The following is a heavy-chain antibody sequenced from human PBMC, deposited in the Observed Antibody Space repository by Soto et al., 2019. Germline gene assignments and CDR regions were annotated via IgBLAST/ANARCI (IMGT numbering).Heavy chain of an antibody. CDR1: GYSFTNYW. J-gene: IGHJ6*02. V-gene: IGHV5-51*01. CDR3: ARLSDFWSGYPPYYGMDV. CDR2: IYPGDSDT. D-gene: IGHD3-3*01. Sequence: PGESLKISCNCSGYSFTNYWIGWVRQMPGKGLEWMGIIYPGDSDTRYSPPFQGQVTISADKSISTAYLQWSSLMASDTAMYFCARLSDFWSGYPPYYGMDVWGQGTTVTVSS.